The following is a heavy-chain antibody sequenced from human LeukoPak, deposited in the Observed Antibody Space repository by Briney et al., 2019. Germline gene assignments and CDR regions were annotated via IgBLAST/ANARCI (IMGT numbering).Heavy chain of an antibody. D-gene: IGHD3-10*01. J-gene: IGHJ5*02. CDR3: ARDDYGSGSYFVGRHWFDP. Sequence: PSETLSLTCTVSGGSISSYYWSWIRQPPGKGLEWIGYIYYSGSTNHNPSLKSRVTISVDTSKNQFSLKLSSVTAADTAVYYCARDDYGSGSYFVGRHWFDPWGQGTLVTVSS. CDR1: GGSISSYY. CDR2: IYYSGST. V-gene: IGHV4-59*12.